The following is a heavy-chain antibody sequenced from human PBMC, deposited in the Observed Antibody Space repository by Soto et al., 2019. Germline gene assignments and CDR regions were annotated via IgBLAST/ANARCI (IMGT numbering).Heavy chain of an antibody. J-gene: IGHJ6*02. Sequence: EVQLVESGGGLVQPGGSLRLSCAASGFTFSSYWMSWVRQAPGKGLEWVANIKQDGSEKYYVDSVKGRFTISRDNAKNSLYLQMNSLRAEDTAVYYCAREGGGGRYYSYGMGVWGQGTTVTVAS. CDR2: IKQDGSEK. CDR3: AREGGGGRYYSYGMGV. CDR1: GFTFSSYW. D-gene: IGHD1-26*01. V-gene: IGHV3-7*03.